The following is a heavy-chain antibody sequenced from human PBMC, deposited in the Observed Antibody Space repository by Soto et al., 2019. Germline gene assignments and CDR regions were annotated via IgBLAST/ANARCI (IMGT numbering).Heavy chain of an antibody. CDR3: ARGPHDYSNYDNWFDP. D-gene: IGHD4-4*01. CDR1: GGSISSYY. CDR2: IYYSGGT. Sequence: SETLSLTCTVSGGSISSYYWSWIRQPPGKGLEWIGYIYYSGGTNYNSSLESRVTISVDTSKNQFSLKLRSVTAADTAVYYCARGPHDYSNYDNWFDPWGHGTLVTVS. J-gene: IGHJ5*02. V-gene: IGHV4-59*01.